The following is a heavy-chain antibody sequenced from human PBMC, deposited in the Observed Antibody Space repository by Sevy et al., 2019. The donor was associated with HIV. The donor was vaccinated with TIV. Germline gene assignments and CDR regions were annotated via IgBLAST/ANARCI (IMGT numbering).Heavy chain of an antibody. D-gene: IGHD3-22*01. Sequence: GGSLRLSCIPSGFTFITYAMNWVRQAPGKGLEWVSTIYGSGGTTYYADSVKGRFTISRDNSKNTLYLQMDSLRTEDTAIYYCAGARYDGSGSFDAFDIWGQGTMVTVSS. CDR1: GFTFITYA. J-gene: IGHJ3*02. CDR2: IYGSGGTT. V-gene: IGHV3-23*01. CDR3: AGARYDGSGSFDAFDI.